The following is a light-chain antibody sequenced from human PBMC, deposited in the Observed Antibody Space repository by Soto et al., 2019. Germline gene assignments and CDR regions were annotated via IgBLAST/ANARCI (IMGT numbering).Light chain of an antibody. CDR1: SSNIGRNT. CDR2: TND. Sequence: QSVLTQPPSASGTPGQRVIISCSGGSSNIGRNTVNWYQQLPGTAPRLLIYTNDQRPSGVPDRFSGSKSGTSASLAISGLQSEDEADYYCAAWDDTSSFVFGTGTKLTVL. CDR3: AAWDDTSSFV. V-gene: IGLV1-44*01. J-gene: IGLJ1*01.